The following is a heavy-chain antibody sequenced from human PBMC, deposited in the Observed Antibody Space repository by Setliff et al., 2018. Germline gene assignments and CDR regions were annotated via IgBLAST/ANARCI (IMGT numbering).Heavy chain of an antibody. CDR1: GLSYTNDW. J-gene: IGHJ6*03. CDR2: INSDGSNM. D-gene: IGHD6-19*01. V-gene: IGHV3-74*01. CDR3: ARAGIALATPKEYFHYYYMDV. Sequence: GESLKISCTASGLSYTNDWVSWVRQAPGKGLVWVSRINSDGSNMIYVDSVKGRFTVSRDNAKNTVYLQMNSLRAEDTGVYFCARAGIALATPKEYFHYYYMDVWGKGTTVTVSS.